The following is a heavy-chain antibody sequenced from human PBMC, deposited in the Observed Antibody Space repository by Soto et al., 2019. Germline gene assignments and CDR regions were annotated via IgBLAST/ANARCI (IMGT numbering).Heavy chain of an antibody. J-gene: IGHJ4*02. CDR3: ARDIDWYSNSSGFDN. D-gene: IGHD1-26*01. Sequence: TGGSLRLSCAASGFTFSSYGMHWVRQAPGKGLEWVAVIWYDGSNKHYADPVKGRLTISRDNSKNTLSLQMNSLRAEDTAIYYCARDIDWYSNSSGFDNWGQGTLVTVSS. CDR1: GFTFSSYG. V-gene: IGHV3-33*01. CDR2: IWYDGSNK.